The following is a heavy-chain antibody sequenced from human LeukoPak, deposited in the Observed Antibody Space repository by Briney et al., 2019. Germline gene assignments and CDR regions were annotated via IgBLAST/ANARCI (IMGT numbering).Heavy chain of an antibody. V-gene: IGHV4-39*07. D-gene: IGHD3-22*01. CDR2: IYYTRST. Sequence: PSETLSLTCTVSGGSISRSGYYWGWIRQPPGKGLEWIGHIYYTRSTYFNPSLKRRVTISIDTSNKQVSLKVSSVTAADTAVYYCAKTGDRSGTNFDFWGQGTLVTVSS. CDR1: GGSISRSGYY. J-gene: IGHJ4*02. CDR3: AKTGDRSGTNFDF.